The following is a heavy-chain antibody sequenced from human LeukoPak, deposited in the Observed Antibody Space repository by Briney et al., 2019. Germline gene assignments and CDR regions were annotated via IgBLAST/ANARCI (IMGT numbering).Heavy chain of an antibody. Sequence: PSETLSLACTVSGGSISSSSYYWGWIRQPPGKGLEWIGSIYYSGSTYYNPSLKSRVTISVDTSKNQFSLKLSSVTAADTAVYYCARGGDSGSYYGVRYNWFDPWGQGTLVTVSS. CDR2: IYYSGST. V-gene: IGHV4-39*07. CDR1: GGSISSSSYY. CDR3: ARGGDSGSYYGVRYNWFDP. J-gene: IGHJ5*02. D-gene: IGHD1-26*01.